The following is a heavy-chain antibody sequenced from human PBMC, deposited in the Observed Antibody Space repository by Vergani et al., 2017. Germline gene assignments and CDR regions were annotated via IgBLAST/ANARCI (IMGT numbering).Heavy chain of an antibody. CDR3: ARDDRFGEPRQWELRHYYYYYYMDV. Sequence: QVQLQQWGAGLLKPSETLSLTCAVYGGSFSGYYWSWIRQPPGKGLEWSGEINHSGSTNYNPSLKSRVTISVDTSKNQFSLKLSSVTAADTAVYYCARDDRFGEPRQWELRHYYYYYYMDVWGKGTTVTVSS. V-gene: IGHV4-34*01. CDR1: GGSFSGYY. J-gene: IGHJ6*03. D-gene: IGHD1-26*01. CDR2: INHSGST.